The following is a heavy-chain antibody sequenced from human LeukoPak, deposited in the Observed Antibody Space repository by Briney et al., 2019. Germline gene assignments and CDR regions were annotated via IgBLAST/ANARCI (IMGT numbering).Heavy chain of an antibody. V-gene: IGHV4-59*01. CDR2: IYYSGST. CDR3: ARTEIVITIFGVDLNWFDP. CDR1: GGSFSGYY. Sequence: SETLSLTCAVYGGSFSGYYWSWIRQPPGKGLEWIGYIYYSGSTNYNPSLESRVTISVDTSKNQFSLKLTSVTAADTAVYYCARTEIVITIFGVDLNWFDPWGQGTLVTVSS. D-gene: IGHD3-3*01. J-gene: IGHJ5*02.